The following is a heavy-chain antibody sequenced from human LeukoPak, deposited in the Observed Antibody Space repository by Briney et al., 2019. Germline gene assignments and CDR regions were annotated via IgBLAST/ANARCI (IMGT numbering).Heavy chain of an antibody. J-gene: IGHJ4*02. Sequence: GGSLRLSCAASGFTVSSNYMSWVRQAPGKGLEWVSVIYSGGSTYYADSVKGRFTISRDNAKNSLYLQMNSLRAEDTAVYYCARVGLRHTVGDYWGQGTLVTVSS. CDR1: GFTVSSNY. CDR2: IYSGGST. V-gene: IGHV3-66*01. CDR3: ARVGLRHTVGDY. D-gene: IGHD4-17*01.